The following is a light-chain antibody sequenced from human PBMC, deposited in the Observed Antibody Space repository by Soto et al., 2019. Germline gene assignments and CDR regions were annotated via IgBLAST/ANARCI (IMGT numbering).Light chain of an antibody. CDR3: QQYGISPWT. V-gene: IGKV3-20*01. CDR1: QSVSSNF. J-gene: IGKJ1*01. CDR2: AAS. Sequence: EIVLTQSPGTLSLSPGDRATLSCRASQSVSSNFLAWYHQKPGQAPRLLIYAASSRATGIPDRFSGSGSGTEFTLTVSRLEPEDFAVYYCQQYGISPWTFGQGTKVDIK.